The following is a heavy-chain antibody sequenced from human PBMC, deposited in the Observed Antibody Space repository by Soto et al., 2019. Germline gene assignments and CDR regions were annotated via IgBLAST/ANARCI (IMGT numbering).Heavy chain of an antibody. D-gene: IGHD1-20*01. J-gene: IGHJ5*02. V-gene: IGHV4-59*01. CDR3: AREYTRWFDP. CDR2: IYYTGST. Sequence: SATLSLTCTFSGGSISNYYWSWIRQPPGKGLEWVGYIYYTGSTSYNPSLKSRVAMSVDTSKKQISLKLTSVTAADTAVYYCAREYTRWFDPWGQGTLVTVSS. CDR1: GGSISNYY.